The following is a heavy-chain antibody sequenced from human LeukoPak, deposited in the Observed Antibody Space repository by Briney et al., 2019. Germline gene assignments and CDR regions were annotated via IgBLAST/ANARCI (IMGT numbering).Heavy chain of an antibody. V-gene: IGHV3-43*01. CDR2: VTWNGIST. D-gene: IGHD2-15*01. J-gene: IGHJ4*02. CDR1: GFTFDDFT. Sequence: GGSLRLPCATSGFTFDDFTMHWVRQPPGKGLEWVSLVTWNGISTYYSDSVRGRFTSSRDNSKNSLYLQMNSLRAEDTALYYCAKGRDPYSEFDFDNWGQGTLVTVSS. CDR3: AKGRDPYSEFDFDN.